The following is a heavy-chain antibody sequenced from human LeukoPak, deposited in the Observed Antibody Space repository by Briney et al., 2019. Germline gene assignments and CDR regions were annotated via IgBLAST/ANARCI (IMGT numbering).Heavy chain of an antibody. CDR2: IYTSGST. J-gene: IGHJ4*02. V-gene: IGHV4-61*02. CDR1: GGSISSGSYY. Sequence: SQTLSLTCTVSGGSISSGSYYWRWIRQPAGKGLEWIGRIYTSGSTNYNPSLKSRVTISVDPSKHQFSLKLSSVTAADTAVYYCARPYSGSSYYFDYWGQGTLVTVSS. CDR3: ARPYSGSSYYFDY. D-gene: IGHD1-26*01.